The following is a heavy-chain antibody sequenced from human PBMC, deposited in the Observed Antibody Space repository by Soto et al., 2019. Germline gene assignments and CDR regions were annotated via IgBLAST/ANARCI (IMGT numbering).Heavy chain of an antibody. J-gene: IGHJ4*02. V-gene: IGHV3-74*01. D-gene: IGHD3-10*01. CDR2: INSDGSST. CDR3: ARVSSLLWFEKDFDY. CDR1: GFTFSSYW. Sequence: EVQLVESGGGLVQPGGSLRLSCAASGFTFSSYWMHWVRQAPGKGLVWVSRINSDGSSTSYADSVKGRFTISRDNAKNTLYLQMNSLRAEDTAVYYCARVSSLLWFEKDFDYWGQGTLVTVSS.